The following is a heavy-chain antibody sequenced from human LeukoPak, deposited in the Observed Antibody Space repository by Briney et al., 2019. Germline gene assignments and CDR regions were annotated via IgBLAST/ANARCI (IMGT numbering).Heavy chain of an antibody. CDR2: TYYRSKWYN. CDR3: ARSPWNGYAFDI. CDR1: GDSVSSNSAA. J-gene: IGHJ3*02. V-gene: IGHV6-1*01. Sequence: SSQTLSLTCAISGDSVSSNSAAWNWIRQSPSRGLEWLGRTYYRSKWYNDYVGSVKSRITINPDTSKNQFSLQLNSVTPEDTAVYYCARSPWNGYAFDIWGHGTMVTVSS. D-gene: IGHD1-1*01.